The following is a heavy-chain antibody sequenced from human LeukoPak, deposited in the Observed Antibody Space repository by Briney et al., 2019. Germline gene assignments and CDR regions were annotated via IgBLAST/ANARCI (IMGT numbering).Heavy chain of an antibody. CDR2: MSSSGGAI. V-gene: IGHV3-11*04. CDR1: GFTFSDYY. CDR3: ARDPRLRYYFDY. Sequence: SGGSLRLSCAASGFTFSDYYMSWIRQAPGKGLEWVSYMSSSGGAIYYADSVKGRFTISRDNAKNSLYLQMNSLRAEDTAVYYCARDPRLRYYFDYWGQGTLVTVSS. J-gene: IGHJ4*02. D-gene: IGHD4-17*01.